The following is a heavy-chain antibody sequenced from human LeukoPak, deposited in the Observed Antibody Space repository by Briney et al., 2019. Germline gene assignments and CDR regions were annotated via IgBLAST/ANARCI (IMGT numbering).Heavy chain of an antibody. CDR3: ARDLKDDGFGAEGSLDF. Sequence: ASVKVSCKTFGYTFTSNYMQWVRQAPGQGLEWVGWINPNNGGTYYAEKFQGRVTMTRDTSAYTVYMELDRLRYDDTAVYFCARDLKDDGFGAEGSLDFWGQGTLVTVS. V-gene: IGHV1-2*02. J-gene: IGHJ4*02. D-gene: IGHD3-10*01. CDR2: INPNNGGT. CDR1: GYTFTSNY.